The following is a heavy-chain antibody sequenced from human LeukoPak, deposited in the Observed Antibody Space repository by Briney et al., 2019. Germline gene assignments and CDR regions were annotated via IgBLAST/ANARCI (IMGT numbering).Heavy chain of an antibody. CDR2: ISASGGST. Sequence: GGSLRLSCAASGFTFSSYSMNWVRQAPGKGLEWVSGISASGGSTYYAASVKGRFTVSRDKSRNTLSLQMDSLGAEDTAVYYCAIDQRTSSIKGAFDIWGQGTMVTVSS. D-gene: IGHD2-2*01. CDR3: AIDQRTSSIKGAFDI. J-gene: IGHJ3*02. V-gene: IGHV3-23*01. CDR1: GFTFSSYS.